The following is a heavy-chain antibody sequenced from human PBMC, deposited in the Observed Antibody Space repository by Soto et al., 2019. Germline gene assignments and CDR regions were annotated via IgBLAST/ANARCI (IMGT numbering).Heavy chain of an antibody. CDR3: ARQISFVCDS. CDR1: GYKLGSAW. J-gene: IGHJ4*02. Sequence: GESLKISCEGAGYKLGSAWIGWVRRKPGKGLEWMGIIKPGTSDVRYSPSFRGQVTISADEAANTAFLQWSSLKTSDTAIYYCARQISFVCDSWGQGTLVTVSS. CDR2: IKPGTSDV. V-gene: IGHV5-51*01. D-gene: IGHD3-16*01.